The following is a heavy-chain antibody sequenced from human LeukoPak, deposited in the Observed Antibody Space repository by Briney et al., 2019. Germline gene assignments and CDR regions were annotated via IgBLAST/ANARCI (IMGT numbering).Heavy chain of an antibody. D-gene: IGHD3-3*01. J-gene: IGHJ4*02. V-gene: IGHV3-53*01. Sequence: GGSLRLSCAASGFTVSSNYMSWVRQAPGKGLEWVSVIYSGGSTYYADSVKGRFTISRDNSKNTLYLQMNSLKTEDTAVYYCTTDHRVWRSVIYWGQGTLVTVSS. CDR2: IYSGGST. CDR1: GFTVSSNY. CDR3: TTDHRVWRSVIY.